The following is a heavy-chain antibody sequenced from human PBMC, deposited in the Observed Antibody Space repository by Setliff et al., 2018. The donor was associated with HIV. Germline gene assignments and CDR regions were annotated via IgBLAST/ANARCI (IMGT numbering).Heavy chain of an antibody. CDR2: IYPGDSDT. CDR1: GYTFTNYW. Sequence: LKISCKGSGYTFTNYWIGWVRQMPGKGLECMGIIYPGDSDTRYSPSFQGQVTISADKSISTAYLQWSSLEASDTAMFYCARPRRPYSGSYYDGFDIWGQGTMVTVSS. J-gene: IGHJ3*02. D-gene: IGHD1-26*01. CDR3: ARPRRPYSGSYYDGFDI. V-gene: IGHV5-51*01.